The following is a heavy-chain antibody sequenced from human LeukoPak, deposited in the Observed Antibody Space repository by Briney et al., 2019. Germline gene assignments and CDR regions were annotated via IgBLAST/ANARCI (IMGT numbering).Heavy chain of an antibody. CDR3: ARVGYSISWYDYYYMDV. V-gene: IGHV4-38-2*01. Sequence: GSLRLSCAASGFTSSSFSMNWVRQPPGKGLEWIGSIYHSGSTYYNPSLKSRVTISEDTSKNQFSLKLTSVTAADTAVYYCARVGYSISWYDYYYMDVWGKGTTVTVSS. CDR1: GFTSSSFSM. D-gene: IGHD6-13*01. J-gene: IGHJ6*03. CDR2: IYHSGST.